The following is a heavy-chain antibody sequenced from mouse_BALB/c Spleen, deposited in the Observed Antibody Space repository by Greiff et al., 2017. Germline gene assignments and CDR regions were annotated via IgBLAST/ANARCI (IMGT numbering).Heavy chain of an antibody. D-gene: IGHD2-4*01. J-gene: IGHJ4*01. CDR1: GFNIKDYY. CDR3: NAYEYDPDYAMDY. Sequence: VQLQQSGAELVRSGASVKLSCTASGFNIKDYYMHWVKQRPEQGLEWIGWIDPENGDTEYAPKFQGKATMTADTSSNTAYLQLSSLTSEDTAVYYCNAYEYDPDYAMDYWGQGTSVTVSS. V-gene: IGHV14-4*02. CDR2: IDPENGDT.